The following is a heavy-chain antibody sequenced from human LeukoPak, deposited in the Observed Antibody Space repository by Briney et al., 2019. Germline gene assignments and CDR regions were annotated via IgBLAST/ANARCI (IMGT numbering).Heavy chain of an antibody. Sequence: GRSLRLSCAASGFTFDDYAMHWVRQAPGKGLEWVSGISWNSGSIGYADSVKGRFTISRDNAKNSLYLQMNSLRAEDMALYYCAKARLMAAPFYYYGMDVWGPGTTVTVSS. J-gene: IGHJ6*02. CDR2: ISWNSGSI. D-gene: IGHD5-24*01. CDR1: GFTFDDYA. V-gene: IGHV3-9*03. CDR3: AKARLMAAPFYYYGMDV.